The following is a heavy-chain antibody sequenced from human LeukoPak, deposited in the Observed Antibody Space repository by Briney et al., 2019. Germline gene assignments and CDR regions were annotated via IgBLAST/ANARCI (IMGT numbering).Heavy chain of an antibody. CDR3: ASIAVAVIGDY. V-gene: IGHV1-2*02. D-gene: IGHD6-19*01. J-gene: IGHJ4*02. CDR2: INLNNGGA. CDR1: GNIFTCYY. Sequence: ASVKVSCKTSGNIFTCYYIHWVRQAPARGLEGMGWINLNNGGAIFPQKFQDRVTFTRDSFISTVYMDRSRLRSDDTGVYYCASIAVAVIGDYWGQGTLVTVSS.